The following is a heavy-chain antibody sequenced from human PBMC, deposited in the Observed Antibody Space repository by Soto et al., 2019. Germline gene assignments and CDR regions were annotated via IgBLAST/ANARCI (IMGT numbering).Heavy chain of an antibody. J-gene: IGHJ4*02. CDR1: GFTFSSYA. D-gene: IGHD2-2*01. CDR2: ISGSGGST. V-gene: IGHV3-23*01. CDR3: AKSPPSQPVDCSSTSCYAGDLYFDY. Sequence: GGSLRLSCAASGFTFSSYAMSWVRQAPGKGLEWVSAISGSGGSTYYADSVKGRFTISRDNSKNTLYLQMNSLRAEDTAVYYCAKSPPSQPVDCSSTSCYAGDLYFDYWGQGTLVTVSS.